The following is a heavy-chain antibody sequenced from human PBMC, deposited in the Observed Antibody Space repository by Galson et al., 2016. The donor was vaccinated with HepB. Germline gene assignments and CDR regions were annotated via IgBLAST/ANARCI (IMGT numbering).Heavy chain of an antibody. CDR2: LYYSGST. CDR1: GGSISSRGYY. V-gene: IGHV4-39*01. CDR3: VRFGVVVPAGGGRDY. J-gene: IGHJ4*02. D-gene: IGHD2-2*01. Sequence: SETLSLTCTVSGGSISSRGYYWGWIRQPPGKGLEWIGSLYYSGSTYYSPSLKSRLTISVDKSKNRVSLRLSSVTAADTALYYCVRFGVVVPAGGGRDYWGQGTLVTVSS.